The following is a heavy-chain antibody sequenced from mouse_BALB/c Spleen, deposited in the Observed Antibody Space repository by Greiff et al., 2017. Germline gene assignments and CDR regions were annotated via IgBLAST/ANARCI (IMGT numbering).Heavy chain of an antibody. V-gene: IGHV1-82*01. CDR2: IYPGDGDT. Sequence: VQLQQSGPELVKPGASVKISCKASGYAFSSSWMNWVKQRPGQGLEWIGRIYPGDGDTNYNGKFKGKATLTADKSSSTAYMQLSSLTSVDSAVYFCAREELLSLAWFAYWGQGTLVTVSA. D-gene: IGHD6-1*01. CDR1: GYAFSSSW. J-gene: IGHJ3*01. CDR3: AREELLSLAWFAY.